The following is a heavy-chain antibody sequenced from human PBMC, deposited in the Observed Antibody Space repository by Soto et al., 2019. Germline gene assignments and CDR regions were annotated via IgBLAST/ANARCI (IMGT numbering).Heavy chain of an antibody. D-gene: IGHD3-22*01. V-gene: IGHV1-69*13. Sequence: SVKVSCKASGGTFSSYAISWVRQAPGQGLEWMGGIIPIFGTANYAQKFQGRVTITADESTSTAYMEPSSLRSEDTAVYYCARRRNYYDSSGYYPFDYWGQGTLVTVSS. CDR3: ARRRNYYDSSGYYPFDY. CDR1: GGTFSSYA. J-gene: IGHJ4*02. CDR2: IIPIFGTA.